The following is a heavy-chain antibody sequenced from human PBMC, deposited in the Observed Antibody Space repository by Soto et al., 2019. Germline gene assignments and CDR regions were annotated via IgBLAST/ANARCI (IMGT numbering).Heavy chain of an antibody. CDR3: ARVSYDSLTGCRPLGSTSPHSDWYFDL. CDR2: IIPILGIA. D-gene: IGHD3-9*01. V-gene: IGHV1-69*02. J-gene: IGHJ2*01. CDR1: GGTFSSYT. Sequence: QVQLVQSGAEVKKPGSSVKVSCKASGGTFSSYTISWVRQAPGQGLEWMGRIIPILGIANYAQKFQGRVTITADKCTSTAYMELSSLRSEDTAVYYCARVSYDSLTGCRPLGSTSPHSDWYFDLWGRGTLVTVSS.